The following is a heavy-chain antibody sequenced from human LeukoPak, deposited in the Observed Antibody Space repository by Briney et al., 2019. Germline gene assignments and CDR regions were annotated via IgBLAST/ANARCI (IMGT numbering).Heavy chain of an antibody. V-gene: IGHV4-39*01. CDR1: GVSISSSSYY. D-gene: IGHD2/OR15-2a*01. J-gene: IGHJ4*02. Sequence: SETLSLTCTVSGVSISSSSYYWGWIRQPPGKGLEWIGSIYYSGSTCYNPSLKSRVTISVDTSKNQFSLKLSSVTAADTAVYYCARQRIGGSTNFDYWGQGTLVTVSS. CDR2: IYYSGST. CDR3: ARQRIGGSTNFDY.